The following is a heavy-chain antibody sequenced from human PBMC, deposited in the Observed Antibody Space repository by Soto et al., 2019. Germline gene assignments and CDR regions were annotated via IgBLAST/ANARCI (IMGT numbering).Heavy chain of an antibody. CDR2: IYSGGST. D-gene: IGHD5-12*01. Sequence: GGSLRLSCAASGFTVSNKYMNWVRQAPGKGLEWVSVIYSGGSTYYADSVKGRFTISRDNSKNTLYLQMNSLRAEDTAVYYCARDPTDSGYDSYWGQGTLVTVSS. CDR1: GFTVSNKY. J-gene: IGHJ4*02. CDR3: ARDPTDSGYDSY. V-gene: IGHV3-53*01.